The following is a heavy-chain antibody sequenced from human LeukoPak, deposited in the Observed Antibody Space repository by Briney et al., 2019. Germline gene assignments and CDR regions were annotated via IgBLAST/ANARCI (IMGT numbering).Heavy chain of an antibody. Sequence: GGSLGLSCAASGFTFNSFWMSWVRQAPGKGLEWVAAIKQDGSEKSYVGSVKGRFTISRDNAENSLYLQMNNLRAEDTAVYYCTRASRGETTFLWGQGTLVTVSS. V-gene: IGHV3-7*01. J-gene: IGHJ4*02. CDR2: IKQDGSEK. D-gene: IGHD4-17*01. CDR1: GFTFNSFW. CDR3: TRASRGETTFL.